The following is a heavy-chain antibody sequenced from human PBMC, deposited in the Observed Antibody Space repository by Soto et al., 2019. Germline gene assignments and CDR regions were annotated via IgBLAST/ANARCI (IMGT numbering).Heavy chain of an antibody. CDR2: ISPILGKA. J-gene: IGHJ5*02. V-gene: IGHV1-69*08. Sequence: QVQLVQSGAEVKKPGSSVKVSCKASGGTFSSYIINWVRQAPGQGLEWMGRISPILGKANYAQKFQGRVTITADKSTNTPYMELSSLRSEDTAVYYCGRGGIAAAGTGWGNWFDPWGQGTLVTVSS. D-gene: IGHD6-13*01. CDR3: GRGGIAAAGTGWGNWFDP. CDR1: GGTFSSYI.